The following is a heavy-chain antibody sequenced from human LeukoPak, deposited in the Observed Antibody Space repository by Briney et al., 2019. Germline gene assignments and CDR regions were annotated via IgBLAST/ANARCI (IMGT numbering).Heavy chain of an antibody. CDR2: IYSGGST. CDR1: GFTVSSNY. Sequence: GGSLRLSCAASGFTVSSNYMSWVRQAPGKGLEWVSVIYSGGSTYYADSVKGRFTISRDNSKNTLYLQMNSLRVEDTAVYYCAREDTPMGSDYWGQGTLVTVSS. CDR3: AREDTPMGSDY. D-gene: IGHD5-18*01. V-gene: IGHV3-53*05. J-gene: IGHJ4*02.